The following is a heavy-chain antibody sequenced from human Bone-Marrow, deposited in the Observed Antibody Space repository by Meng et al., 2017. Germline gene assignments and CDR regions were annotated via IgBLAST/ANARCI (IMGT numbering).Heavy chain of an antibody. Sequence: QVQLQESGPGLGKPSQTLSLTCTVSGGSISSGSYYWSWIRQPPGKGLEWIGHIYYSGSTNYNPSLKSRVTISVDTSKNQFSLKLSSVTAADTAVYFCARSSTSPASYFFDYWGQGTLVTVSS. V-gene: IGHV4-61*01. CDR1: GGSISSGSYY. J-gene: IGHJ4*02. CDR2: IYYSGST. D-gene: IGHD6-6*01. CDR3: ARSSTSPASYFFDY.